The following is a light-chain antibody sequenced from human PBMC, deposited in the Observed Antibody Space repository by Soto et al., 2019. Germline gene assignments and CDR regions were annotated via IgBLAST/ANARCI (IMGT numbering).Light chain of an antibody. J-gene: IGLJ2*01. Sequence: QSVLTQPPSVSGAPGQRVTISCTGSSSNIGAGYDVHWYQQLPGTAPKLLIYGNSNRPSGVPDRFSGSKSGNTASLTVSGLQAEDEADYYCSSYAGSKTLFGGGTKLTVL. CDR3: SSYAGSKTL. CDR2: GNS. CDR1: SSNIGAGYD. V-gene: IGLV1-40*01.